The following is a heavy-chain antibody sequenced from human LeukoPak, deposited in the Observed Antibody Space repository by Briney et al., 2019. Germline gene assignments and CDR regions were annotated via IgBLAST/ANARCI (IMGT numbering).Heavy chain of an antibody. V-gene: IGHV7-4-1*02. CDR3: ARGLMVRGVMPFGY. Sequence: GASVKVSCKASGYTFTSYAMNWVRQAPGQGLEWMGWINTNTGNPTYAQGFTGRFFFSLDTSVSTAYLQISSLKAEDTRVYYCARGLMVRGVMPFGYWGQGTLVTVSS. J-gene: IGHJ4*02. CDR1: GYTFTSYA. CDR2: INTNTGNP. D-gene: IGHD3-10*01.